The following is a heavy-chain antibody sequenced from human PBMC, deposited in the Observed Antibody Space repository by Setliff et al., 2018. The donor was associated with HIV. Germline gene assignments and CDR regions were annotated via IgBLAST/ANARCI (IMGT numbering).Heavy chain of an antibody. CDR3: ARTREQWVVREFDY. CDR1: GFTFSNYW. V-gene: IGHV3-7*01. J-gene: IGHJ4*02. Sequence: PGGSVRLSCAASGFTFSNYWMNWVRQAPGKGLEWVADIKQDGGEENYVDSVKGRFTISRDNAKNSLFLQMNSLRVEDTAVYYCARTREQWVVREFDYWGQGMLVTVSS. D-gene: IGHD6-19*01. CDR2: IKQDGGEE.